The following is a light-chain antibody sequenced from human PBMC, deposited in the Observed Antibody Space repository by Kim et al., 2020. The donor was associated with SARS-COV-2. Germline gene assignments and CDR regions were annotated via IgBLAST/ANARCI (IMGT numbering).Light chain of an antibody. Sequence: DIQMTQSPSTLSASVGDRVTITCRASQSINSWLAWYQQKPGKAPQLLIYDASTLESGVPSRFSGSGSGTVFTLTITSLQPDDFATYYCQQYHAYSWTFGQGTKVDIK. J-gene: IGKJ1*01. CDR2: DAS. CDR1: QSINSW. V-gene: IGKV1-5*01. CDR3: QQYHAYSWT.